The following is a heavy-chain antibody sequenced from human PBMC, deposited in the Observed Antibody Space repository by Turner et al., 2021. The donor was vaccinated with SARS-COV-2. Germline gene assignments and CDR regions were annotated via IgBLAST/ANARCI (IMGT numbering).Heavy chain of an antibody. D-gene: IGHD6-13*01. Sequence: EVPLVESGGGLVKPGGSLRLSCAASGFTLSSYSMNWVRQAPGKGLEGVSSISSSSSYIYYADSVKGRFTITRDNAKNSLYLQMNSLRAEDTAVYYCASIAAADPKYYHYYGMDVWGQGTTVTVSS. J-gene: IGHJ6*02. CDR2: ISSSSSYI. CDR1: GFTLSSYS. V-gene: IGHV3-21*01. CDR3: ASIAAADPKYYHYYGMDV.